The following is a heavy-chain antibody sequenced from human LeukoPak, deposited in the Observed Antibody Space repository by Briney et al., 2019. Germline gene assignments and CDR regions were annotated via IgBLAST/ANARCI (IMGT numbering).Heavy chain of an antibody. CDR2: IKPSGGTT. CDR1: GYTFNTYH. J-gene: IGHJ2*01. CDR3: ARDYGGNWGTYNYFDL. D-gene: IGHD7-27*01. Sequence: GAAVKVSCKASGYTFNTYHIHWVRQAPAQGLEWMGIIKPSGGTTTYAQNFQGRVTMTRDTSTSTVYMELSSLTSEDTAVYYCARDYGGNWGTYNYFDLWGRGTLVTVSS. V-gene: IGHV1-46*02.